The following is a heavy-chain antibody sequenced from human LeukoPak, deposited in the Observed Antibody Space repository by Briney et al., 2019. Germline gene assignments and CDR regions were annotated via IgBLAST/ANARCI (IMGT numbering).Heavy chain of an antibody. V-gene: IGHV3-74*01. Sequence: PGGSLRLSCAVSGFTISGYWMHWVRQPPGRGLVWVSRINTDGSSTSYADSAKGRFTISRDNGKNILYLQMNSLRVEDTAVYYCSYSGSLMTGWGQGTLVTVSS. CDR3: SYSGSLMTG. CDR2: INTDGSST. CDR1: GFTISGYW. D-gene: IGHD1-26*01. J-gene: IGHJ4*02.